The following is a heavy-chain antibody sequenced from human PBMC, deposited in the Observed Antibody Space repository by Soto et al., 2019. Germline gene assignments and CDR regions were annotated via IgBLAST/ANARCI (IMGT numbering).Heavy chain of an antibody. J-gene: IGHJ4*02. CDR2: IWYDGSNK. CDR3: ARDYRFTNGVCYGIGFDY. V-gene: IGHV3-33*01. CDR1: GFTFSSYG. D-gene: IGHD2-8*01. Sequence: PGGSLRLSCAASGFTFSSYGMHWVRQAPGKGLEWVAVIWYDGSNKYYADSVKGRFTISRDNSKNTLYLQMNSLRAEDTAVYYCARDYRFTNGVCYGIGFDYWGQGTLVTVSS.